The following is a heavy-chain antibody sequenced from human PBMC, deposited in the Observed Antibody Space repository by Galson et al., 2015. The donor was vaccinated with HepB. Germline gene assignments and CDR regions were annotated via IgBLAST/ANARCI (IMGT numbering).Heavy chain of an antibody. Sequence: PALVKPTQTLTLTCTFSGFSLSTSGVGVGWIRQPPGKALEWLALIYWDDDKRYSPSLKSRLTITKDTSKNQVVLTMTNMDPVDTATYYCAHSTYYYGSGSYYNPYYGMDVWGQGTTVTVSS. CDR3: AHSTYYYGSGSYYNPYYGMDV. V-gene: IGHV2-5*02. D-gene: IGHD3-10*01. CDR2: IYWDDDK. CDR1: GFSLSTSGVG. J-gene: IGHJ6*02.